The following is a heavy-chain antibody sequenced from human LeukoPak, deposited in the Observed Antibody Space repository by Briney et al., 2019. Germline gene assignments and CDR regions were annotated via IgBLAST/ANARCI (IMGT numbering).Heavy chain of an antibody. Sequence: GGSLRLSCAASGFTFRSYAMSWFRQAPGKGLEWVGFIRSKAYGGTAEYAASVKGRFTISRDDSKSIAYLQMNSLKTEDTAVYYCTRGTTVTTFGTFDYWGQGTLVTVSS. CDR1: GFTFRSYA. CDR3: TRGTTVTTFGTFDY. CDR2: IRSKAYGGTA. J-gene: IGHJ4*02. V-gene: IGHV3-49*03. D-gene: IGHD4-17*01.